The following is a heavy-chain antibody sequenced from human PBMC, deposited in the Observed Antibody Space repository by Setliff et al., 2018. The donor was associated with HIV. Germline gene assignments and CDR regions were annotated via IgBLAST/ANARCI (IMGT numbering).Heavy chain of an antibody. V-gene: IGHV1-46*01. Sequence: ASVKVSCKASGYTFTSYYMHWVRQAPGQGLEWMGIINPSGGSTSYAQKFQGRVTMTRDTSTSTVYMELSSLRSEDTAVYYCARGIRVDTAMVTDLFDYWGQGTRVTVPQ. CDR1: GYTFTSYY. CDR3: ARGIRVDTAMVTDLFDY. J-gene: IGHJ4*02. D-gene: IGHD5-18*01. CDR2: INPSGGST.